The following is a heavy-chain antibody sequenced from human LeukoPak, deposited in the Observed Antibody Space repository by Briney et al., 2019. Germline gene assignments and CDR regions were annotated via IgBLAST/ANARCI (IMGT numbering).Heavy chain of an antibody. CDR1: GFTSSCYA. V-gene: IGHV3-23*01. D-gene: IGHD2-2*01. CDR3: AKGSSTSRNWFDP. J-gene: IGHJ5*02. Sequence: GASLSLSCASSGFTSSCYAMSGVRPAPGKGLEWVSAISGSGGSTYYADSVKGRFTISRDNSKNTLYLQMNSLRAEDTAVYYCAKGSSTSRNWFDPWGQGTLVTVSS. CDR2: ISGSGGST.